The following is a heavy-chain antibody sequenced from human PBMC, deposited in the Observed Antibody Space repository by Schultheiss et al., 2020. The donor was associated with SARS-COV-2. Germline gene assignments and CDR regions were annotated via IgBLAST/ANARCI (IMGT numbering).Heavy chain of an antibody. CDR3: AKDIDYDFWSGYYYKYYYYGMDV. D-gene: IGHD3-3*01. Sequence: GGSLRLSCAASGFTFSSYAMSWVRQAPGKGLEWVSAISGSGGSTYYADSVKGRFTISRDNSKNTLYLQMNSLRAEDTAVYYCAKDIDYDFWSGYYYKYYYYGMDVWGQGTTVTVSS. J-gene: IGHJ6*02. CDR1: GFTFSSYA. CDR2: ISGSGGST. V-gene: IGHV3-23*01.